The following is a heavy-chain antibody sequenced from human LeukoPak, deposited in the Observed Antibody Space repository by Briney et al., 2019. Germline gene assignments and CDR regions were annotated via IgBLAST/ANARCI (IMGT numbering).Heavy chain of an antibody. CDR3: ARDRFGDYDY. CDR1: GFTFSSYA. J-gene: IGHJ4*02. Sequence: GGSLRLSCAASGFTFSSYAMSWVRQAPGKGLEWVSGISGSGGSTYYADSVKGRFTISRDDSRNTLYLQMNSLRVEDSAIYYCARDRFGDYDYWGQGTLVTVSS. CDR2: ISGSGGST. D-gene: IGHD4-17*01. V-gene: IGHV3-23*01.